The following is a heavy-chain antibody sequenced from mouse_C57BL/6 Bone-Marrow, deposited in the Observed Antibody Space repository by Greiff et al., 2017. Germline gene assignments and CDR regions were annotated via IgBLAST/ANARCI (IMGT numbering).Heavy chain of an antibody. CDR3: ARGAY. Sequence: VQLQESGAELVKPGASVKISCKASGYAFSSYWMNWVKQRPGKGLEWIVQIFPGDGDTNYNGKFKGKATLTVDNSASAAYMQLSSLTSEDSAFYFCARGAYWGRGTLVTVTA. J-gene: IGHJ3*01. CDR1: GYAFSSYW. V-gene: IGHV1-80*01. CDR2: IFPGDGDT.